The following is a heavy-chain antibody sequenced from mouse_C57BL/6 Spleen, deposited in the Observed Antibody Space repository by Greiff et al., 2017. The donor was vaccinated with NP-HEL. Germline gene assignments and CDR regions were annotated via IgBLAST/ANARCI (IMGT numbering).Heavy chain of an antibody. CDR1: GYSFTGYY. D-gene: IGHD1-1*01. V-gene: IGHV1-42*01. Sequence: VQLKQSGPELVKPGASVKISCKASGYSFTGYYLNWVKQSPEKSLEWIGEINPSTGGTTYNQKFKAKATLTVDKSSSTAYMQLKSLTSEDSAVYYCARGYYGTLDYWGQGTTLTVSS. CDR3: ARGYYGTLDY. J-gene: IGHJ2*01. CDR2: INPSTGGT.